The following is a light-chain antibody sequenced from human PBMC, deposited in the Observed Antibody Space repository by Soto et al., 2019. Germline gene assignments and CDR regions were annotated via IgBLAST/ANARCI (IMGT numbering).Light chain of an antibody. J-gene: IGKJ3*01. CDR3: QQLNSFPIP. V-gene: IGKV1-9*01. Sequence: IQLTQSPASLSASVGDRVTISCRASQGVSSILAWYQQKPGKAPKLLIYGASTLQSGVPSRFSGSGSGTDFTLTIGSQQPEDFATYSCQQLNSFPIPFGPGTKVDIK. CDR2: GAS. CDR1: QGVSSI.